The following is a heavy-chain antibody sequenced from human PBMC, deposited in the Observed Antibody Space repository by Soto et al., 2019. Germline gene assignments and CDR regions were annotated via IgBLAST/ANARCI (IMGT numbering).Heavy chain of an antibody. CDR1: GGSISSGGYY. CDR2: IYYSGST. CDR3: ARVFGFGGMDV. D-gene: IGHD3-10*01. Sequence: PSETLSLTCTVSGGSISSGGYYWSWIRQHPGKGLEWIGYIYYSGSTYYNPSLKSRVTISVDTSKNPFSLKLSSVTAADTAVYYCARVFGFGGMDVWGQGTTVTVSS. J-gene: IGHJ6*02. V-gene: IGHV4-31*03.